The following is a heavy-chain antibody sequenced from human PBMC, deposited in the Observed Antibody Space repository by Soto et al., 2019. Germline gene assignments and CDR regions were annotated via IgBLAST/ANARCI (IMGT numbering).Heavy chain of an antibody. Sequence: GGSLRLACAASGFTFDDYAMHWVRQAPGKGLEWVSGISGNSGYIGYAESVKGRFTISRDNAKNSVYLQMASLRAEDTALYYCGKSYYYGSGSNPYGLDVWGQGTTVTVSS. CDR3: GKSYYYGSGSNPYGLDV. D-gene: IGHD3-10*01. CDR1: GFTFDDYA. CDR2: ISGNSGYI. V-gene: IGHV3-9*01. J-gene: IGHJ6*02.